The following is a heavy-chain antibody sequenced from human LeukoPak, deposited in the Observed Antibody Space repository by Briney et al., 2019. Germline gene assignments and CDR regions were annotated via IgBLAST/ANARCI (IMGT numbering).Heavy chain of an antibody. V-gene: IGHV4-39*01. Sequence: PSETLSLTCTVSGGSISSSSFYWGWIRQPPGKGLEWIGSMYYSGSTYYNPSLKSRVTISVDTSKNQFSLKLSSVTAADTAVYYCARTDCSGGSCYSSPPPGFDYWGQGTLVTVSS. CDR1: GGSISSSSFY. J-gene: IGHJ4*02. D-gene: IGHD2-15*01. CDR2: MYYSGST. CDR3: ARTDCSGGSCYSSPPPGFDY.